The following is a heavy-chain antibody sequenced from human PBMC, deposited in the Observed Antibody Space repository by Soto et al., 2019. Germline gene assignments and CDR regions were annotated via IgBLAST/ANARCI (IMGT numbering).Heavy chain of an antibody. CDR3: GRDAAVGSSKYYYYGMDD. CDR1: GYTFTSYG. D-gene: IGHD1-26*01. Sequence: ASVKVSCKVSGYTFTSYGISWLRQAPGQGLEWMGWISAYNGNRNYAQKLQGRVTMTTDTSTSTAYMERRRLRADETAVYYGGRDAAVGSSKYYYYGMDDWGQGTTVTSP. J-gene: IGHJ6*02. CDR2: ISAYNGNR. V-gene: IGHV1-18*04.